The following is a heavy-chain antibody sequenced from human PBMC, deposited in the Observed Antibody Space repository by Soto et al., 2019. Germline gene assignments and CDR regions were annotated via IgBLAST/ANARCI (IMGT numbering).Heavy chain of an antibody. CDR2: IYYSGST. D-gene: IGHD6-13*01. CDR3: ARNAAARNYYYYGMDV. Sequence: QVQLQESGPGLVKPSQTLSLTCTVSGGSISSGGYYWSWIRQHPGKGLEWIGYIYYSGSTYYNPFLKSRVTISVDTSKNQFSLKLSSVTAADTAVYYCARNAAARNYYYYGMDVWGQGTTVTVSS. V-gene: IGHV4-31*03. J-gene: IGHJ6*02. CDR1: GGSISSGGYY.